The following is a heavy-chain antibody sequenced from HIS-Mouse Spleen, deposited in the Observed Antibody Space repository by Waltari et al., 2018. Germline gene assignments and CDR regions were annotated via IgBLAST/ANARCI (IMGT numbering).Heavy chain of an antibody. V-gene: IGHV1-2*02. CDR2: INPIRVGT. D-gene: IGHD6-13*01. Sequence: QVQLVQSGAEVKKPGASVKVSCKASGYTFTGYSMHWVRQAPGQGLEWRGGINPIRVGTNYAKKLTGRVTMTRDTSISTAYMELSRLRSDDTAVYYCARAYRLAAANWFDPWGQGTLVTVSS. CDR1: GYTFTGYS. J-gene: IGHJ5*02. CDR3: ARAYRLAAANWFDP.